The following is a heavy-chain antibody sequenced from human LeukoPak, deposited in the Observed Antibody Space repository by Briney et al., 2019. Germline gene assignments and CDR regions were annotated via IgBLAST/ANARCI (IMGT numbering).Heavy chain of an antibody. Sequence: GGPLTLSCAASGFTYTTYGMSWLRQAPGKGLEWVSAITGSGGSTYYADSVKGRFTISRDNSKNTLYLQMNSLRAEDTAVYYCAKDAGYSGSYWRPFDYWGQGTLVTVSS. J-gene: IGHJ4*02. CDR3: AKDAGYSGSYWRPFDY. D-gene: IGHD1-26*01. CDR1: GFTYTTYG. V-gene: IGHV3-23*01. CDR2: ITGSGGST.